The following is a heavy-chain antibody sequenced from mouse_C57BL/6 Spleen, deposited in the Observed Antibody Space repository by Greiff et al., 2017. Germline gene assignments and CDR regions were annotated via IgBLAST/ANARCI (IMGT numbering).Heavy chain of an antibody. CDR3: ATWVRVTTGFAY. V-gene: IGHV1-69*01. CDR1: GYTFTSYW. D-gene: IGHD2-2*01. J-gene: IGHJ3*01. Sequence: QVQLQQPGAELVMPGASVKLSCKASGYTFTSYWMHWVKQRPGQGLEWIGEIDPSDSYTNYNEKFKGKSTLTVDKSSSSADMQLRSLTSEDFAVYDSATWVRVTTGFAYWGQGTLVTVSA. CDR2: IDPSDSYT.